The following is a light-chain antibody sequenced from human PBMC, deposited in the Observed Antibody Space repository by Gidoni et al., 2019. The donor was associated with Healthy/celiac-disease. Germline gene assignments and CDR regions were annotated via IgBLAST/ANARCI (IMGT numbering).Light chain of an antibody. J-gene: IGKJ2*01. CDR2: GAS. CDR1: QSVSSN. Sequence: EIVMTQSPATLSVSPGERATLSCRASQSVSSNLAWYQQKPGQAPRLLIYGASTRATGIPARFSGSGSGTEFTLTISSLQSEDFAVYYCQQYNNWNTFGQXTKLEIK. V-gene: IGKV3-15*01. CDR3: QQYNNWNT.